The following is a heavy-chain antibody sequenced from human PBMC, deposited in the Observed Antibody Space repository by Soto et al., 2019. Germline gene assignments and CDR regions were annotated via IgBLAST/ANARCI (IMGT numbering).Heavy chain of an antibody. V-gene: IGHV4-34*01. D-gene: IGHD4-17*01. Sequence: SETLSLSCAVYGGSFSGYYWSWIRQPPGKGLEWIGEINHSGSTNYNPSLKSRVTISVDTSKNQFSLKLGSVTAADTAVYYCASPTSGDYEGYYFDYWGQGTPVTVSS. CDR2: INHSGST. CDR1: GGSFSGYY. J-gene: IGHJ4*02. CDR3: ASPTSGDYEGYYFDY.